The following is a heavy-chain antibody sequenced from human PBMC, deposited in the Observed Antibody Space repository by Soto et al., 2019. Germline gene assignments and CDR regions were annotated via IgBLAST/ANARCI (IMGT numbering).Heavy chain of an antibody. CDR3: ARDLWGYCGADCYPLDV. CDR2: MYNTGST. Sequence: PSETLSLTCTVSGGSISRYYWSWIRQPPGKGLERIGYMYNTGSTIYNPSLKSRVTISVDTSKNQFSLKLNSVTAADTAVYYCARDLWGYCGADCYPLDVWGQGTTVTVSS. J-gene: IGHJ6*02. V-gene: IGHV4-59*01. CDR1: GGSISRYY. D-gene: IGHD2-21*02.